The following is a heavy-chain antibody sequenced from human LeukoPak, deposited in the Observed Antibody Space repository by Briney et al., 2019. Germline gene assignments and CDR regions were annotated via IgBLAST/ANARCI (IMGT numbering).Heavy chain of an antibody. CDR2: ISGSGETI. CDR1: GFTFSSYS. D-gene: IGHD3-16*01. J-gene: IGHJ4*02. Sequence: GGSLRLSCAASGFTFSSYSLNWVRQAPGQGLEWISYISGSGETIYYADSVRGRFTISRDSAKNSLYLQMNSLRAEDTALYYCARDLSGGDFDCWGQGTLVTVSS. CDR3: ARDLSGGDFDC. V-gene: IGHV3-48*01.